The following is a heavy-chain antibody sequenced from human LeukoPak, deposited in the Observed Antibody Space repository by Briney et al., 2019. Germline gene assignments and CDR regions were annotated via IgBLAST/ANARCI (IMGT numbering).Heavy chain of an antibody. V-gene: IGHV4-38-2*01. J-gene: IGHJ6*04. CDR2: IYHSGST. CDR1: GLTFSSYS. Sequence: LRLSCAASGLTFSSYSMNWVRQDPRKGLEWIGSIYHSGSTYYNPSLKSRVTISVDTSKNQFSLKLSSVTAADTAVYYCARHCGKVCPVDVWGKGTTVTVSS. D-gene: IGHD2-21*01. CDR3: ARHCGKVCPVDV.